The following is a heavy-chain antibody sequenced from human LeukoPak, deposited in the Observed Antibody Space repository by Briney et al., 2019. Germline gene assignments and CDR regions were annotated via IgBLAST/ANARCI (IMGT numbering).Heavy chain of an antibody. CDR1: EFTLSSYG. Sequence: HSGGPLRLSCAASEFTLSSYGMHWVRQAPGKGLEGGAVISNDGTNKYYADSVKGRFTIYRDNSKNTLYVKMNSLRAGDTAVYYCARLSDTEGSSTSYRSSDIWGQGTMVTVSS. CDR2: ISNDGTNK. V-gene: IGHV3-30*03. J-gene: IGHJ3*02. CDR3: ARLSDTEGSSTSYRSSDI. D-gene: IGHD6-6*01.